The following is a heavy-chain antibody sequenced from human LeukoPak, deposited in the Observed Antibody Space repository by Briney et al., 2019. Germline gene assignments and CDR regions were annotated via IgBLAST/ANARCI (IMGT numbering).Heavy chain of an antibody. CDR2: INPHSGGT. J-gene: IGHJ5*02. Sequence: ASVKVSCKAAGYTFTGYYVHWVRQAPAQGLEGMGWINPHSGGTNYAQKFQGRVTMTRDPSISTAYMELSRLRFDDTAVYYCARVGYCSTGNCYSDWFDPWGQGTLVTVSS. V-gene: IGHV1-2*02. D-gene: IGHD2-15*01. CDR1: GYTFTGYY. CDR3: ARVGYCSTGNCYSDWFDP.